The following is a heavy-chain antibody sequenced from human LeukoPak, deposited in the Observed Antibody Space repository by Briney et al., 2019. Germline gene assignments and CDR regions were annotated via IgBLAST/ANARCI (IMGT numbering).Heavy chain of an antibody. CDR3: AKDKPYSSGWRGDSDY. V-gene: IGHV3-23*01. CDR1: GFTFSGYA. D-gene: IGHD6-19*01. CDR2: ICGSGGTT. Sequence: AGGSLRLSCAASGFTFSGYAINWVRQAPGKGLEWVSAICGSGGTTYYADSVKGRFTISRDNSKNTLYLQMNTLRAEDTAIYYCAKDKPYSSGWRGDSDYWGQGTLVTVSS. J-gene: IGHJ4*02.